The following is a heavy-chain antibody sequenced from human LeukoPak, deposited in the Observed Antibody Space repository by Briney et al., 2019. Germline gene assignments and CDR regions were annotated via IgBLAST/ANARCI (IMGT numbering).Heavy chain of an antibody. D-gene: IGHD5-18*01. J-gene: IGHJ4*02. CDR3: ARADWDTAMIDY. Sequence: GGTLRLSCAASGFTFTSYAMSWVRQAPGKGLEWVSSISSSSSYIYYADSVKGRFTISRDNAKNSLYLQMNSLRAEDTAVYYCARADWDTAMIDYWGQGTLVTVSS. CDR2: ISSSSSYI. V-gene: IGHV3-21*04. CDR1: GFTFTSYA.